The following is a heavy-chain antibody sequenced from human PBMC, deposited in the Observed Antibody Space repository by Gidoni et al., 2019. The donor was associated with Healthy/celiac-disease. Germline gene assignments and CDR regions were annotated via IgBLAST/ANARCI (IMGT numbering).Heavy chain of an antibody. J-gene: IGHJ4*02. D-gene: IGHD1-26*01. V-gene: IGHV3-9*01. CDR1: GFTFDDYA. CDR2: ISWNSGSI. Sequence: EVQLVESGGGLVQPGRSLRLSCAASGFTFDDYAMHWVRQAPGKGLEWVSGISWNSGSIGYADSVKGRFTISRDNAKNSLYLQMNSLRAEDTALYYCAKGTYYVVDYWGQGTLVTVSS. CDR3: AKGTYYVVDY.